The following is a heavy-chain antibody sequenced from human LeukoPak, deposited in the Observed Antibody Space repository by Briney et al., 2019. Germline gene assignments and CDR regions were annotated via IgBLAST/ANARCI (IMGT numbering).Heavy chain of an antibody. Sequence: PGGSLRLSCAASGFTFSSYAMSWVHQAPGKGLEWVSAISGSGGSTYYADSVKGRFTISRDNSKNTLYLQMNSLRAGDTAVYYCAKVMGVFGVPKGAYYFDYWGQGTLVTVSS. CDR2: ISGSGGST. CDR1: GFTFSSYA. D-gene: IGHD3-3*01. V-gene: IGHV3-23*01. J-gene: IGHJ4*02. CDR3: AKVMGVFGVPKGAYYFDY.